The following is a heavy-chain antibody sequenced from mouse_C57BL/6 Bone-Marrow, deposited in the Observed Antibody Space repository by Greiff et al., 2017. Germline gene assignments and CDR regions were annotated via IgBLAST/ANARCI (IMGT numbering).Heavy chain of an antibody. CDR1: GYAFTNYL. J-gene: IGHJ2*01. D-gene: IGHD1-1*01. Sequence: QVQLKESGAELVRPGTSVKVSCKASGYAFTNYLIEWVKQRPGQGLEWIGVINPGSGGTNYNEKFKGKATLTADKSSSTAYMQLSSLTSEDSAVYYCELLPDYWGQGTTLTVSS. CDR2: INPGSGGT. V-gene: IGHV1-54*01. CDR3: ELLPDY.